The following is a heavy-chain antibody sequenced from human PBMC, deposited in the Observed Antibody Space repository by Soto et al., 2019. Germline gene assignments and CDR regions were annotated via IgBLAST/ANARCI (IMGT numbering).Heavy chain of an antibody. D-gene: IGHD5-12*01. V-gene: IGHV4-59*08. J-gene: IGHJ4*02. CDR1: GGSISSYY. CDR3: ARRTDSGYDWDFDY. CDR2: IYYSGST. Sequence: SETLSLTCTVSGGSISSYYWSWIRQPPGKGLEWIGYIYYSGSTNYNPSLKSRVTISVDTSKNQFSLKLSSVTAADTAVYYCARRTDSGYDWDFDYWGQGTLVTVPS.